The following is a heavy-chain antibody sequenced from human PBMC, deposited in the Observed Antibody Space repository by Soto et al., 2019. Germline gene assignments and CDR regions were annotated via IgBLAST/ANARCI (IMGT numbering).Heavy chain of an antibody. V-gene: IGHV4-34*01. Sequence: PSETLSLTCAVYGGSFSGYYWSWIRQPPGKGLEWIGEINHSGSTNYNPSLKSRVTISVDTSKNQFSLKLSSVTAADTAVYYCARVTYSSSGIAYWGQGTLVTVSS. CDR1: GGSFSGYY. CDR3: ARVTYSSSGIAY. CDR2: INHSGST. D-gene: IGHD6-13*01. J-gene: IGHJ4*02.